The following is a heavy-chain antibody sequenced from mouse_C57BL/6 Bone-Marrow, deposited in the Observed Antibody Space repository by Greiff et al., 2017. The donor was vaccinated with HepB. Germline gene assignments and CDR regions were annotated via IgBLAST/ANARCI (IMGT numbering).Heavy chain of an antibody. D-gene: IGHD4-1*01. CDR2: IRLKSDNYAT. V-gene: IGHV6-3*01. J-gene: IGHJ2*01. CDR3: TGGTGRYYFDY. CDR1: GFTFSNYW. Sequence: EVMLVESGGGLVQPGGSMKLSCVASGFTFSNYWMNWVRQSPEKGLEWVAQIRLKSDNYATHYAESVKGRFTISRDDSKSSVYLQMNNLRAEDTGIYYCTGGTGRYYFDYWGQGTTLTVSS.